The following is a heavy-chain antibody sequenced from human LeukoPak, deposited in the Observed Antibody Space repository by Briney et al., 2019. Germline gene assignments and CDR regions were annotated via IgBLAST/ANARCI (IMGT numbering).Heavy chain of an antibody. D-gene: IGHD1-1*01. Sequence: SETLSLTCAVYGGCFGGYYWSWICQPPGKGLEWIGEINHSGSTNYNQSLKSRVTISVDTSKNQFSLKLSSVPAADTAVYYCARGSVDNWNDRWFDPWGQGTLVTVSS. CDR2: INHSGST. CDR3: ARGSVDNWNDRWFDP. J-gene: IGHJ5*02. CDR1: GGCFGGYY. V-gene: IGHV4-34*01.